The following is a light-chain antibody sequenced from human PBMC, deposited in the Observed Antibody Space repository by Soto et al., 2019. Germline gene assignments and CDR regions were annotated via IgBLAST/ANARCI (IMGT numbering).Light chain of an antibody. CDR3: QSYDSSLSAWV. CDR2: GTT. V-gene: IGLV1-40*01. CDR1: SSNIGAVHD. Sequence: QSVLTQPPSVSGAPGQRVTISCTGSSSNIGAVHDVHWYQLLPGTAPKVLIYGTTNRPSGVPDRFSGSKSGTSASLAITGLQAEDEADYFCQSYDSSLSAWVFGGGTQLTVL. J-gene: IGLJ3*02.